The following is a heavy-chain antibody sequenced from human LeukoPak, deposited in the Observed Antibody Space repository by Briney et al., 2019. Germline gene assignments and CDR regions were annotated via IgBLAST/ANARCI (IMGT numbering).Heavy chain of an antibody. V-gene: IGHV3-23*01. Sequence: GGSLRLSCSASGFNFNTYTLTWAWQTPGKRPEWLSAITGGHGATYYADSVRGRFTITRDNSRNTFYLDMSGLRAEDTAVYYCARDRSTDAISEYWGQGTLVAVSS. D-gene: IGHD1-1*01. J-gene: IGHJ4*02. CDR2: ITGGHGAT. CDR1: GFNFNTYT. CDR3: ARDRSTDAISEY.